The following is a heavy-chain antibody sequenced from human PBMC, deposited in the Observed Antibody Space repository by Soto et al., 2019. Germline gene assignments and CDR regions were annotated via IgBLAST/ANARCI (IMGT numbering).Heavy chain of an antibody. D-gene: IGHD2-2*01. CDR2: INHSGST. V-gene: IGHV4-34*01. Sequence: ASETLSLTCAVYGGSFSGYYWTWIRQTPGKGLEWIGEINHSGSTNYKPSLKSRISMSADTSKKQFSLNLTSVTAADTAVYYCARGECSSNYCFTRWALDIWGQGTVATAS. J-gene: IGHJ3*02. CDR1: GGSFSGYY. CDR3: ARGECSSNYCFTRWALDI.